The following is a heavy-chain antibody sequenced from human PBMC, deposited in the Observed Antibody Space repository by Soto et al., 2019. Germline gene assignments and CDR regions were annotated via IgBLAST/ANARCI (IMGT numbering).Heavy chain of an antibody. D-gene: IGHD3-16*01. J-gene: IGHJ5*02. Sequence: SETLSLTCAVSGGPISSGGYSWSWIRQPPGKGLEWIGYIYHSGSTYYNPSLKSRVTISVDRSKNQFSLKLSSVTAADTAVYYCARARERGSWFDPWGQGTLVTVSS. CDR2: IYHSGST. CDR3: ARARERGSWFDP. V-gene: IGHV4-30-2*01. CDR1: GGPISSGGYS.